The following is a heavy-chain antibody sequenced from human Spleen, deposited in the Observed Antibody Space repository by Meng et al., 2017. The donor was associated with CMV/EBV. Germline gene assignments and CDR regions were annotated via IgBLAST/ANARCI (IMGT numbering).Heavy chain of an antibody. D-gene: IGHD3-22*01. CDR1: GSTFISHG. Sequence: ASVKVSCKVYGSTFISHGISWVRQAPGQGLEWMGRINPDGGTTTYSQKFQGGVTLTSDTSTNTVYMELSRLRYEDTAVYYCARDLVGYDAFDVWGQGTMVTVSS. CDR3: ARDLVGYDAFDV. J-gene: IGHJ3*01. CDR2: INPDGGTT. V-gene: IGHV1-46*01.